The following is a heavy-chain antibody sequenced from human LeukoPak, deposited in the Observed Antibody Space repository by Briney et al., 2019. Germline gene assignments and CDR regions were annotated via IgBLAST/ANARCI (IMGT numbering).Heavy chain of an antibody. CDR2: IWYDGSNK. D-gene: IGHD5-12*01. CDR3: ARPTGVATEGHFDY. V-gene: IGHV3-33*08. CDR1: GFTFSSYG. J-gene: IGHJ4*02. Sequence: GGSLRLSCAASGFTFSSYGMHWVRQAPGKGLEWVAVIWYDGSNKYYADSVKGRFTISRDNSKNTLYLQMNSLRAEDTAVYYCARPTGVATEGHFDYWGQGTLVTVSS.